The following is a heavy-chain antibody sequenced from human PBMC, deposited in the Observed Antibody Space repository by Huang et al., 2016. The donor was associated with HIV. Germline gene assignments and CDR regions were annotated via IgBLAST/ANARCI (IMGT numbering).Heavy chain of an antibody. CDR2: RRGDGSEK. J-gene: IGHJ3*02. D-gene: IGHD2-2*01. V-gene: IGHV3-7*01. CDR3: ATNLQIVVVPPDMGYDAFDM. CDR1: GFKFKKYW. Sequence: DEHLVESGGGLVQPGGSVTITCEVSGFKFKKYWMNWVRQGPGKGLEWVANRRGDGSEKNYVDSVKGRFTIFRDNAKNLLYLQMKSLRAEDTSVYYCATNLQIVVVPPDMGYDAFDMWGQGTMVTVSS.